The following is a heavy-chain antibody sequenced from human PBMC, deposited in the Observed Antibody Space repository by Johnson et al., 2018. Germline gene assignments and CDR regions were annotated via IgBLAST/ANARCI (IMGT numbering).Heavy chain of an antibody. J-gene: IGHJ4*02. CDR2: TRNKANSYTT. D-gene: IGHD6-19*01. Sequence: VQLVQSGGGLVQPGGSLRLSCAASEFTFSDHYMDWVRQAPGKGLEWVGLTRNKANSYTTEYAASVKGRFTISRNDSKNSLYLQMNSLKTEDTAVYYCTRRFYSSGWHSDYWGQGTLVTVSS. CDR1: EFTFSDHY. CDR3: TRRFYSSGWHSDY. V-gene: IGHV3-72*01.